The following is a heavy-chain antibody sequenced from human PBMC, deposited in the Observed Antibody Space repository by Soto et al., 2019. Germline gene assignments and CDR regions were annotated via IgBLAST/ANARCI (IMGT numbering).Heavy chain of an antibody. J-gene: IGHJ6*02. CDR3: ARPHSGSTGGGQWGYYYYGMDV. CDR2: IWYDGSNK. V-gene: IGHV3-33*01. CDR1: GFTFSSYG. D-gene: IGHD1-26*01. Sequence: QVQLVESGGGVVQPGRSLRLSCAASGFTFSSYGMHWVRQAPGKGLEWVAVIWYDGSNKYYADSVKGRFTISRDNSKNTRYLQMNSLRAEDTAVYYCARPHSGSTGGGQWGYYYYGMDVWGQGTTVTVSS.